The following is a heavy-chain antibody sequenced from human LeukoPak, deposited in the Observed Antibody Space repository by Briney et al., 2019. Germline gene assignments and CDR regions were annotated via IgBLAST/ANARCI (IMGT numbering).Heavy chain of an antibody. CDR2: ISAYNGNT. D-gene: IGHD2-15*01. CDR3: ALMSQYCSGGSCYGGNY. V-gene: IGHV1-18*01. J-gene: IGHJ4*02. CDR1: GYTFTIYG. Sequence: SVKLSCKASGYTFTIYGISWVRQAPGQGLEWVGWISAYNGNTNYAQKLQGRVTMTTDTSPSTAYMELRSLRSDDTAVYYCALMSQYCSGGSCYGGNYWGQGTLVTVSS.